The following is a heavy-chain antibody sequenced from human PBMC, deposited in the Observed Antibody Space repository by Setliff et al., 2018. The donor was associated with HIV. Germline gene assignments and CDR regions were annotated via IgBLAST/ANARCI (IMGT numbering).Heavy chain of an antibody. Sequence: SETLSLTCTVSGGSLSSGGYYWNWIRQHPGKGLEWIGNIYYSGITYYNPSLMSRVTISVDTSKNNFSLKLSSVTAADTAVYFCARDGRAKGVYAHWFLDLWGRGTLVTVSS. J-gene: IGHJ2*01. V-gene: IGHV4-31*03. CDR1: GGSLSSGGYY. CDR3: ARDGRAKGVYAHWFLDL. D-gene: IGHD2-8*01. CDR2: IYYSGIT.